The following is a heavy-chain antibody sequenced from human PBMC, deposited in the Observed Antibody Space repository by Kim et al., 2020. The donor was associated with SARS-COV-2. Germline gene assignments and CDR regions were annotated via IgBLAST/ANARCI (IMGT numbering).Heavy chain of an antibody. CDR2: VYYSGST. CDR1: GGSISSYY. V-gene: IGHV4-59*01. CDR3: ARGLSRDSGWYVGY. D-gene: IGHD6-19*01. J-gene: IGHJ4*02. Sequence: SETLSLTCTVSGGSISSYYWSWIRQPPGKGLEWIGYVYYSGSTNYNPSLKSRVTISVDTSKNPFSLKLSSVTAADTAVYYCARGLSRDSGWYVGYWGQGTLVTVS.